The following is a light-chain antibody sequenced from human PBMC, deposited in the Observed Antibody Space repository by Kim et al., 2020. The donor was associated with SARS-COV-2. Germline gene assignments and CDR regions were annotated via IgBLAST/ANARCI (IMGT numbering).Light chain of an antibody. V-gene: IGKV3-15*01. CDR3: QQYNGWPPT. Sequence: EILMTQSPATLSVSPGERATLSCRASQTISYNLAWYQQKAGQAPRHLIYATSTRATGVPARFSGSGSGTEFTLTISSLQSEDFAVYYCQQYNGWPPTFGQGTKVDIK. J-gene: IGKJ1*01. CDR1: QTISYN. CDR2: ATS.